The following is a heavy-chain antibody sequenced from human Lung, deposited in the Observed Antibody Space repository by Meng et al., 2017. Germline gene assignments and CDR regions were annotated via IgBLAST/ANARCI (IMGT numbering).Heavy chain of an antibody. V-gene: IGHV4-34*01. CDR1: GGSFSDYY. Sequence: QGPPQQWGAGLLKPSETLSLTCVVSGGSFSDYYWSWIRQPPGKGLEWIGEINHSGSTNYNPSLEGRATISVDTSQNNLSLKLSSVTAADSAVYYCARGPTTMAHDFDYWGQGTLVTVSS. D-gene: IGHD4-11*01. J-gene: IGHJ4*02. CDR2: INHSGST. CDR3: ARGPTTMAHDFDY.